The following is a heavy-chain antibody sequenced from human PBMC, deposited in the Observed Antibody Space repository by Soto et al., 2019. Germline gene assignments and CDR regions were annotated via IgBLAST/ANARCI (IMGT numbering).Heavy chain of an antibody. CDR3: ARDQLAVEEGRGYYYYMDV. D-gene: IGHD6-19*01. CDR1: GFTFSSYG. V-gene: IGHV3-30*03. CDR2: ILYDGSNK. Sequence: GGCLRLSCAASGFTFSSYGMHWVRQAPGKGLEWVAVILYDGSNKYYADSVKGRFTISRDNSKNTLYLQMNSLRAEDTAVYYCARDQLAVEEGRGYYYYMDVWGKGTTVTVSS. J-gene: IGHJ6*03.